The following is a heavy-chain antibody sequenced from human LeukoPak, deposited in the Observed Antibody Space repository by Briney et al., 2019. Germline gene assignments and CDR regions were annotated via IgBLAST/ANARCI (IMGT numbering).Heavy chain of an antibody. CDR1: GYTFTGYY. CDR2: ISPNSGGT. D-gene: IGHD6-13*01. J-gene: IGHJ4*02. V-gene: IGHV1-2*06. Sequence: GASVKVSCKASGYTFTGYYMHWVRQAPGQGLEWLGRISPNSGGTNYAQKFQGRVTMTRDTSISTAYMELSRLRSDDTAMYYCARALTGYSSSWSPGYWGQGTLVTVSS. CDR3: ARALTGYSSSWSPGY.